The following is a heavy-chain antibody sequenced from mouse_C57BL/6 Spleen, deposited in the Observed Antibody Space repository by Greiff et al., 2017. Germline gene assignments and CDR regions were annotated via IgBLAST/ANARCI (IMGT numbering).Heavy chain of an antibody. Sequence: QVQLKESGPELVKPGASVKISCKASGYAFSSSWMNWVKQRPGKGLEWIGRIYPGDGDTNYNGKFKGKATLTADKSSSTAYMQLSSLTSEDSAVYFCARVTIVTTSYYFDYWGQGTTLTVSS. CDR1: GYAFSSSW. CDR2: IYPGDGDT. CDR3: ARVTIVTTSYYFDY. J-gene: IGHJ2*01. D-gene: IGHD2-5*01. V-gene: IGHV1-82*01.